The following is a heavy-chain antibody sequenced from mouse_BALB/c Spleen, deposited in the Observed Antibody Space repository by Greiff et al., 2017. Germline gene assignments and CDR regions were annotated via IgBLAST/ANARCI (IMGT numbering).Heavy chain of an antibody. D-gene: IGHD2-14*01. CDR3: NAWGRYDGFMDY. CDR2: IDPENGDT. V-gene: IGHV14-4*02. Sequence: EVQLQQSGAELVRSGASVKLSCTASGFNIKDYYMHWVKQRPEQGLEWIGWIDPENGDTEYAPKFQGKATMTADTSSNTAYLQLSSLTSEDTAVYYCNAWGRYDGFMDYWGQGTSVTVSS. J-gene: IGHJ4*01. CDR1: GFNIKDYY.